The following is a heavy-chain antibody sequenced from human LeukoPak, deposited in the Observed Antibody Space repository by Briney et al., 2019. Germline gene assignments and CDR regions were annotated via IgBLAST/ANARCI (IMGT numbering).Heavy chain of an antibody. Sequence: GGSLRLSCAASGFTFDDYAMHWVRQAPGKGLEWVSGISWNSGSIGYADSVKGRFTISRDNAKNSLYLQMNSLRAEDMALYYCAKAAERWELLADFDYWGQGTLVTVSP. CDR1: GFTFDDYA. J-gene: IGHJ4*02. CDR2: ISWNSGSI. V-gene: IGHV3-9*03. CDR3: AKAAERWELLADFDY. D-gene: IGHD1-26*01.